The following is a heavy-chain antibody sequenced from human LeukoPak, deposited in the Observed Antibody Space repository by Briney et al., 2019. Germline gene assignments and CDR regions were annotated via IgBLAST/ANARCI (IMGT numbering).Heavy chain of an antibody. Sequence: SETLSLTCTVSGGSISSSSYYWGWIRQPPGKGLEWIGSIYYSGSTYYNPSLKSRVTISVDTSKNQFSLKLSSVTAADTAVYYCARARGRLPPDYWGQGTLVTVSS. CDR3: ARARGRLPPDY. J-gene: IGHJ4*02. CDR2: IYYSGST. CDR1: GGSISSSSYY. V-gene: IGHV4-39*07.